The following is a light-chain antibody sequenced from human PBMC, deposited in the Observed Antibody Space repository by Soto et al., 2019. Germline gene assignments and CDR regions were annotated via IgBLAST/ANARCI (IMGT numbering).Light chain of an antibody. V-gene: IGLV2-14*01. CDR2: DVS. CDR1: STVVGRYNY. J-gene: IGLJ1*01. CDR3: TSYTSDSTYV. Sequence: QSALTQPASVSGSPGQSITISCTGTSTVVGRYNYVSWYQQHPGKAPKLMVYDVSNRPSWVSNRFSGSKSGITASLTISGLQAEDEADYYCTSYTSDSTYVFGTGTKVPVL.